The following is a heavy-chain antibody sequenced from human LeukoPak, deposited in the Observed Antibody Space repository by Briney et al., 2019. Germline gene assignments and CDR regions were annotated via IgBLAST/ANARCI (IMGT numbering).Heavy chain of an antibody. Sequence: GASVTVSCKASGYTFTDYYMHWVRQAPGQGLEWMGRINPNSGGTNYAQKFQGRVTMPRDTSISTAYMELSRLRSDDTAVYYCASDTIHGYCSSPSCSYNWFDPWGQGTLVTVSS. CDR1: GYTFTDYY. CDR2: INPNSGGT. V-gene: IGHV1-2*06. CDR3: ASDTIHGYCSSPSCSYNWFDP. J-gene: IGHJ5*02. D-gene: IGHD2-2*01.